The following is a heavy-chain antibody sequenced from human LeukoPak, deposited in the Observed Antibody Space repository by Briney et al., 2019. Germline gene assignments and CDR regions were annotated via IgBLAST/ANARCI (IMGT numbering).Heavy chain of an antibody. J-gene: IGHJ5*02. V-gene: IGHV4-34*01. CDR2: INHSGST. CDR1: GGSFSGYY. D-gene: IGHD3-22*01. Sequence: SETLSLTCAVHGGSFSGYYWSWIRQPPGKGLEWIGEINHSGSTNYNPSLKSRVTISADTSKNQFSLKLSSVTGADTAVYYCARWHDSSGYGNWFDPWGQGTLVTVSS. CDR3: ARWHDSSGYGNWFDP.